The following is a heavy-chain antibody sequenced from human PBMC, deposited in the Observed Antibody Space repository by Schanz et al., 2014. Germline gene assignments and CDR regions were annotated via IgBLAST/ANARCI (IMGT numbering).Heavy chain of an antibody. J-gene: IGHJ4*02. CDR1: GFTFSSYA. CDR3: ARPRFDYGEVDY. D-gene: IGHD4-17*01. CDR2: IYASGAT. V-gene: IGHV3-23*05. Sequence: EVQLLDSGGGLVQPGGSLRLSCAASGFTFSSYAMHWVRQAPGKGLEWVSTIYASGATYYADSVRGRFTISRDRFQNTLYLRMSSLRAEDTAVYYCARPRFDYGEVDYWGQGTLVTVSS.